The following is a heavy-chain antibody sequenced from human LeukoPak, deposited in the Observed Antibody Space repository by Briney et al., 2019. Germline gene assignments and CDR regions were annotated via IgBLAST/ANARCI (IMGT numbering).Heavy chain of an antibody. CDR1: GGSFSGYY. CDR2: INHSGST. J-gene: IGHJ4*02. CDR3: ARANGYSHGGFDY. V-gene: IGHV4-34*01. D-gene: IGHD5-18*01. Sequence: SETLSLTCAVYGGSFSGYYWSWIRQPPGKGLEWIGEINHSGSTNYNPSLKSRVTISVDTSKNQFSLKLSSVTAADTAVYYCARANGYSHGGFDYRGQGTLVTVSP.